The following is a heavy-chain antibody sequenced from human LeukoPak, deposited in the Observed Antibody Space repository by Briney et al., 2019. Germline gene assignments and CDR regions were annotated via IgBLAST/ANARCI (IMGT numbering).Heavy chain of an antibody. V-gene: IGHV3-11*01. CDR3: ASDIVATSGDF. CDR2: ITSSGDDI. J-gene: IGHJ4*02. Sequence: GGSLRLSCAASGFTFSDYYMSWIRQAPGKGLEWVAYITSSGDDICYADSVKGRFTISRDNAKNALFLRMNSLRVEDTATYYCASDIVATSGDFWGQGTLVSVSS. D-gene: IGHD5-12*01. CDR1: GFTFSDYY.